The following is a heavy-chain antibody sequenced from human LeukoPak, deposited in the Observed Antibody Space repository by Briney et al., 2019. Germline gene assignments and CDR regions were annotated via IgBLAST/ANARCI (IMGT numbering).Heavy chain of an antibody. CDR3: ARDPSSSSWYTFDP. Sequence: GGSLRLSCVASGFTFSHSWMTWVRQAPGKGLEWVAVISYDGSNKYYADSVKGRFTISRDNSKNTLYLQMNSLRAEDTAVYYCARDPSSSSWYTFDPWGQGTLVTVSS. D-gene: IGHD6-13*01. CDR2: ISYDGSNK. V-gene: IGHV3-30-3*01. CDR1: GFTFSHSW. J-gene: IGHJ5*02.